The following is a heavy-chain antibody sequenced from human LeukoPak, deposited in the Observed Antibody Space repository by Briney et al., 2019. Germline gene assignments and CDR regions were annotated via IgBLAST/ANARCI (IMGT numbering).Heavy chain of an antibody. D-gene: IGHD3-22*01. CDR1: GFTFSSYS. CDR2: ISSSSSYI. V-gene: IGHV3-21*01. J-gene: IGHJ4*02. Sequence: GGSLRLSCAASGFTFSSYSMNWVRQAPGKGLEWVSSISSSSSYIYYADSVKGRFTISRDNAKNSLYLQMNSLRAEDTAVYYCARFDWLEGYYYDSSGYYPKERIDYWGQGTLVTVSS. CDR3: ARFDWLEGYYYDSSGYYPKERIDY.